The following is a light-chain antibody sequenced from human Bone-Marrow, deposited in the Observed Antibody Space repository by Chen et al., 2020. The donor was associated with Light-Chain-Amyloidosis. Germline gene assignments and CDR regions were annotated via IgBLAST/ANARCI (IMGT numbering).Light chain of an antibody. CDR3: QSVDSRGIYV. Sequence: SYELTQPPSLSVSPGQPARITCSGDALPNQYAYWYQQKPEQDPVLVIYEDSERPSGIPERFSGSTSGTTVTLTISGVQAEDEADYYCQSVDSRGIYVFGNGTKVTVL. CDR1: ALPNQY. V-gene: IGLV3-25*03. J-gene: IGLJ1*01. CDR2: EDS.